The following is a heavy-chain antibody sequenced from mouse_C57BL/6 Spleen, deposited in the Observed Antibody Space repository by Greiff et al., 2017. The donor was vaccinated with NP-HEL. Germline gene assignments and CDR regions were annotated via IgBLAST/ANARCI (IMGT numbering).Heavy chain of an antibody. J-gene: IGHJ4*01. CDR1: GFPFSDSG. V-gene: IGHV5-17*01. CDR2: ISSGSGTI. Sequence: VQLKESGGGLVKPGGSLKLSCAASGFPFSDSGMPWVRQAPEKGLEWVAYISSGSGTISYADTVKARFTFSRDNAKNHLCLQMTSLRSEDTAMYYCARTGHYYAMDYWGQGTSVTVSS. D-gene: IGHD4-1*01. CDR3: ARTGHYYAMDY.